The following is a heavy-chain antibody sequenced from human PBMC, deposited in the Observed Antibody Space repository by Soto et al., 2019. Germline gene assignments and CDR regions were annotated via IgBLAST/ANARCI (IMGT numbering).Heavy chain of an antibody. D-gene: IGHD2-21*01. J-gene: IGHJ4*02. CDR3: ARAPCGEFDS. CDR2: INTDGSST. Sequence: EVRLVESGGGLVQPGGSLRLSCAASGFTFSSYWMHWVRQAPGKGLVWVSRINTDGSSTSYADSVKGRFSISRDNAKNPLNLQINSLRAEDAAGYYCARAPCGEFDSWGQGNLVTVSS. CDR1: GFTFSSYW. V-gene: IGHV3-74*01.